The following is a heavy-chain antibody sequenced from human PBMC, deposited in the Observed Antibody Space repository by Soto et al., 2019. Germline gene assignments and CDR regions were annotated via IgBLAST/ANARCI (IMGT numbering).Heavy chain of an antibody. Sequence: QGRLVQSGAEVKKLGASVKVSCKASGYTFTSYGISWVRQAPGQGLEGIGWISAYNGNTNYAQKLQGRVTMTTDTSTSTADMELRSLRSDDTAVYYCAREQPVLWDQTSSSDFHYYYYRMEVWGQGTTVTVSS. CDR1: GYTFTSYG. V-gene: IGHV1-18*01. CDR2: ISAYNGNT. CDR3: AREQPVLWDQTSSSDFHYYYYRMEV. J-gene: IGHJ6*02. D-gene: IGHD6-6*01.